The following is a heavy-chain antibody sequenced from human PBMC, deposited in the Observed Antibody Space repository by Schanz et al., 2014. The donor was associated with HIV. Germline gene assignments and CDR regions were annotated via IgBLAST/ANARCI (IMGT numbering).Heavy chain of an antibody. V-gene: IGHV3-30*18. CDR2: ISYDGSNK. D-gene: IGHD3-10*01. J-gene: IGHJ6*02. CDR3: AKGSSLWSFYYGMDV. Sequence: QVQLVESGGGVVQPGRSLRLSCAASGFTFSGYGMHWVRQAPGKGLEWVAVISYDGSNKYYADSVKGRFTISRDNSKNTLYLQMNSLRAEDTAVYYCAKGSSLWSFYYGMDVWGQGTTVTVSS. CDR1: GFTFSGYG.